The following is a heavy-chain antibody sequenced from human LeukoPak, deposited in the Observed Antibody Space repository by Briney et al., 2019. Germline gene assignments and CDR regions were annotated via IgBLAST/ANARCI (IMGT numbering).Heavy chain of an antibody. V-gene: IGHV4-34*01. CDR2: INHSGST. Sequence: SETLSLTCAVYGGSFSGYYWSWIRQPPGKGLEWIGEINHSGSTNYNPSLKSRVTISVDTSKNQFSLKLSSVTAADTAVYYCARGQKRYFDHWGQGTLVTVSS. J-gene: IGHJ4*02. CDR3: ARGQKRYFDH. CDR1: GGSFSGYY.